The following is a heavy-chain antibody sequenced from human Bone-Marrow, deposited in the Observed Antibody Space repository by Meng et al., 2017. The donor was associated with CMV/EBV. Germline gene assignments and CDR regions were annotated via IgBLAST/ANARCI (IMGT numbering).Heavy chain of an antibody. CDR3: ARDADIVVVPAAMPVYGMDV. CDR1: GYTFTGYY. J-gene: IGHJ6*02. CDR2: ISAYNGNT. D-gene: IGHD2-2*01. V-gene: IGHV1-18*04. Sequence: ASVKVSCKASGYTFTGYYMHWVRQAPGQGLEWMGWISAYNGNTNYAQKLQGRVTMTTDTSTSTAYMELRSLRSDDTAVYYCARDADIVVVPAAMPVYGMDVWGQGTTVTVSS.